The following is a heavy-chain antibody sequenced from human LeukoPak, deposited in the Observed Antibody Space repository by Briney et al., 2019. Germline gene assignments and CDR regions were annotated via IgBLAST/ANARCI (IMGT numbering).Heavy chain of an antibody. CDR3: AKGPTYYDLWSGYYGGGYYFDY. CDR2: ISGSGGST. Sequence: QTGGSLRLSCAASGFTFSSYAMSWVRQAPGKGLEWVSAISGSGGSTYYADSVKGRFTISRDNSKNTLYLQMNSLRAEDTAVYYCAKGPTYYDLWSGYYGGGYYFDYWGQGTLVTVSS. D-gene: IGHD3-3*01. CDR1: GFTFSSYA. J-gene: IGHJ4*02. V-gene: IGHV3-23*01.